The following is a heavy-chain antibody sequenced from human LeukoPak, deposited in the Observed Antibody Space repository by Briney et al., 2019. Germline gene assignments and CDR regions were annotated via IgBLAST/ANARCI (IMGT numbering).Heavy chain of an antibody. CDR2: IRYDGSNK. Sequence: GGSLRLSCAASGFTFSSYGMHWVRQAPGKGLEWVAFIRYDGSNKYYADSVKGRFTISRDNSKNTLYLQMNSLRAEDTAVYYCAKDIGMTTVTSVIDYWGQGTLVTVSS. D-gene: IGHD4-17*01. CDR1: GFTFSSYG. V-gene: IGHV3-30*02. CDR3: AKDIGMTTVTSVIDY. J-gene: IGHJ4*02.